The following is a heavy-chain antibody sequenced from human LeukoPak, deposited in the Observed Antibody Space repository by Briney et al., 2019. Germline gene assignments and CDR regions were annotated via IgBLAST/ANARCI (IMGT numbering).Heavy chain of an antibody. CDR2: ISSSSTI. D-gene: IGHD3-3*01. CDR3: ARGLRFWSGYYVPSDY. Sequence: PGGSLRLSYAASGFTFSSYSMNWVRQAPGKGLEWVSYISSSSTIYYADSVKGRFTISRDNAKNSLYLQMNSLRAEDTAVYYCARGLRFWSGYYVPSDYWGQGTLVTVSS. CDR1: GFTFSSYS. J-gene: IGHJ4*02. V-gene: IGHV3-48*04.